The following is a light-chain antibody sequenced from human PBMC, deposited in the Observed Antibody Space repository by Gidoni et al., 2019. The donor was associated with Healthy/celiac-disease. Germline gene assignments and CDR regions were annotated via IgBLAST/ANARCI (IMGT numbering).Light chain of an antibody. V-gene: IGLV1-40*01. CDR2: GNS. J-gene: IGLJ2*01. CDR3: QSYDSSLSGWV. Sequence: QSVLTQPPSVYGAPGQRVTRSCTGSSSNIGAGYDVPWYQPLPGTSPNLLIYGNSTRPSGCPVLFSGSKSGTSASLAITGLQAEDEADYYCQSYDSSLSGWVFGGGTQLTVL. CDR1: SSNIGAGYD.